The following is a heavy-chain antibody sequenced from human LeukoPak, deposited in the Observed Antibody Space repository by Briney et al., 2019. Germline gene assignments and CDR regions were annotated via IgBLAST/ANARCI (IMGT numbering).Heavy chain of an antibody. CDR3: ARAVAAVGEDYYYYYMDA. CDR1: GGSISSSSYY. V-gene: IGHV4-39*07. CDR2: IYYSGST. J-gene: IGHJ6*03. D-gene: IGHD6-25*01. Sequence: SETLSLTCTVSGGSISSSSYYWGWIRQPPGKGLEWIGSIYYSGSTYYNPSLKSRVTISVDTSKNQFSLKLSSVTAADTAVYYCARAVAAVGEDYYYYYMDAWGKGTTVTISS.